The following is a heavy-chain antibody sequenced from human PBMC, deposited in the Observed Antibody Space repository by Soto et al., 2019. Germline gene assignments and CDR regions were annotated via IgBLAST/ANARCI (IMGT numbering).Heavy chain of an antibody. CDR2: INPNSGGT. Sequence: ASVKVSCKASGYTFTGYYMHWVRQAPGQGLEWMGWINPNSGGTNYAQKFQGWVTMTRDTSISTAYMELSRLRSDDTAVYYCARDRMLSRPSGYGWLFFFDYWGQGTLVTVSS. J-gene: IGHJ4*02. CDR3: ARDRMLSRPSGYGWLFFFDY. D-gene: IGHD5-12*01. V-gene: IGHV1-2*04. CDR1: GYTFTGYY.